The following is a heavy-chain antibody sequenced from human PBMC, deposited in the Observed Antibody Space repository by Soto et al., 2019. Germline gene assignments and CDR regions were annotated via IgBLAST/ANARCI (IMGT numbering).Heavy chain of an antibody. CDR3: ARLTSRQIPNNYYWYIHV. D-gene: IGHD2-21*01. V-gene: IGHV4-59*08. CDR2: IHYSGST. J-gene: IGHJ6*03. CDR1: GGSXXXXX. Sequence: QXXLQESGPGLVKPSETLSLTCTVSGGSXXXXXXXXXRQPPGKGLEWIGYIHYSGSTNYNPSLESRVTISVDTSKXXFXXXXXXXXXXXXAVYYCARLTSRQIPNNYYWYIHVWGKGSTVIVXS.